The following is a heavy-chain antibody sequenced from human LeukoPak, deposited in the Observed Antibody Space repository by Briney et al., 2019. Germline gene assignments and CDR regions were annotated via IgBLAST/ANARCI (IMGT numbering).Heavy chain of an antibody. CDR1: GDSIRSTTYY. V-gene: IGHV4-39*01. Sequence: PSETLSLTCTVSGDSIRSTTYYWGWIRQPPGKGLEWIGDISDRGRTYNNPSLKSRVTISVDTSKNQFSLKLSSVTAADTAVYYCARHSILAVAVGLPSTPVDLWGRGTLVTVSS. D-gene: IGHD6-19*01. J-gene: IGHJ2*01. CDR3: ARHSILAVAVGLPSTPVDL. CDR2: ISDRGRT.